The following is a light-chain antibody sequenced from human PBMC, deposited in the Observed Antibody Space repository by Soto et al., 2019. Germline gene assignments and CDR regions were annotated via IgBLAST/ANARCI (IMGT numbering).Light chain of an antibody. V-gene: IGLV1-40*01. CDR2: GNA. CDR1: SSNIGAGYD. CDR3: QSYDRSLSGLWV. Sequence: QLVLTQPPSVSGAPGQRVTISCTGSSSNIGAGYDVHWYQSLPGTAPKLLIYGNANRPSGVPDRFSGSKSGTSASLAITGLQAEDEAEYYCQSYDRSLSGLWVFGGGTKLTVL. J-gene: IGLJ3*02.